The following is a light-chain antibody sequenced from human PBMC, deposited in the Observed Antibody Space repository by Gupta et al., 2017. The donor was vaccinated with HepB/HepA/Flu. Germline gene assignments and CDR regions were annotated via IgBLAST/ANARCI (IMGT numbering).Light chain of an antibody. J-gene: IGKJ5*01. CDR2: DAS. CDR3: QQYDNLLVT. Sequence: DIQMTQYPSSLSASVGDRVTITCQASQDISNYLNWYQQKPGKAPKLLIYDASNLETGVPSRFSGSGSWTDFTFTISSRQPEDIATYYCQQYDNLLVTFGQGTRLEIK. V-gene: IGKV1-33*01. CDR1: QDISNY.